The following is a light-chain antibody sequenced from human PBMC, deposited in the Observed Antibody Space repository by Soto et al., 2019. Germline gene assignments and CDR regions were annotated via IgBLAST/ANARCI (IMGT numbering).Light chain of an antibody. Sequence: QSVLTHPRSVSWSPGQSVTISCTGTSSDVGGYYYVSWFQQHPGKAPKLLIYDVNKRPSGVPDRFSASKSGTTASLTISGLQVEDEADYYCYSYAGSYTFYVFGTGTKVTVL. CDR2: DVN. CDR1: SSDVGGYYY. V-gene: IGLV2-11*01. CDR3: YSYAGSYTFYV. J-gene: IGLJ1*01.